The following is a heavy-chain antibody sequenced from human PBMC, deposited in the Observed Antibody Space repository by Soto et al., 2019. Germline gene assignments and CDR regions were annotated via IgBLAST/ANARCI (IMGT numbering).Heavy chain of an antibody. CDR1: GYTFTSYA. V-gene: IGHV1-3*01. CDR2: INAGNGNT. D-gene: IGHD3-10*01. J-gene: IGHJ6*02. Sequence: SCAASGYTFTSYAMHWVRQAPGQRLEWMGWINAGNGNTKYSQKFQGRVTITRDTSASTAYMELSSLRSEDTAVYYCSGSYSYYGMDVWGQGTTVTVSS. CDR3: SGSYSYYGMDV.